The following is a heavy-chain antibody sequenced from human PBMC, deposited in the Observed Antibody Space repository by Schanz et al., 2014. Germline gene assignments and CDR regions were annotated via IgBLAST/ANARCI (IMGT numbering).Heavy chain of an antibody. CDR2: INPYDDTI. Sequence: QVQLVQSGAEVKKPGASVKLSCKASNYIFTKYYIHCVRQAPGQGLEWMGLINPYDDTIDYAKKFQGRFTMTRDTSTTTVYMELSSLRSDDTAMYYCVTEERMESGTWAKAFDIWGQGTGVTVSS. V-gene: IGHV1-46*01. CDR3: VTEERMESGTWAKAFDI. J-gene: IGHJ3*02. CDR1: NYIFTKYY. D-gene: IGHD3-3*01.